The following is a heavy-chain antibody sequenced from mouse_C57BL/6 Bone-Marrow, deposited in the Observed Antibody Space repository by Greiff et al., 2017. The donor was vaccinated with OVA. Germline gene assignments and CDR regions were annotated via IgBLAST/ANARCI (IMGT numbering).Heavy chain of an antibody. Sequence: EVKLMESGAELVRPGASVKLSCTASGFNIKDHNMHWVKQRPEQGLEWIGWIDPDNGDTEYASKFQGKSTMSAETTSNTAYLQLSSLTSEDTAVYYCTTRITTVVAHDYWGQGTTLTVSS. CDR2: IDPDNGDT. CDR1: GFNIKDHN. CDR3: TTRITTVVAHDY. D-gene: IGHD1-1*01. V-gene: IGHV14-4*01. J-gene: IGHJ2*01.